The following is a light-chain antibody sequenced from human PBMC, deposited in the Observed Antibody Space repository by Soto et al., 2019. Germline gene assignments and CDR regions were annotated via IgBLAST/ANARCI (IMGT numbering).Light chain of an antibody. CDR3: QQXGSSPYT. CDR1: QSVSSSY. V-gene: IGKV3-20*01. CDR2: GAS. Sequence: EIVLTQSPGTLSLSPGERATLSCRASQSVSSSYLAWYQQKPGQAPRLLIYGASSRATGIPDRFSGSGSGTDFTLTISRLEPEXXXVXXXQQXGSSPYTFGQGTKLEIK. J-gene: IGKJ2*01.